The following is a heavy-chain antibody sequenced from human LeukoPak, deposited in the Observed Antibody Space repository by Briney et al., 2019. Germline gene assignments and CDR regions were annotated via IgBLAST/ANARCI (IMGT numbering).Heavy chain of an antibody. J-gene: IGHJ4*02. D-gene: IGHD5-18*01. Sequence: WGSLRLSCAASGFTVSSNYMSWVRQAPGKGLEWVSVIYSGGSTYYADSVKGRFTISRDNSKTTLYLQMNSLRAEDTAVYYCARGGYSYGPQAYWGQGTLVTVSS. CDR1: GFTVSSNY. CDR2: IYSGGST. CDR3: ARGGYSYGPQAY. V-gene: IGHV3-53*01.